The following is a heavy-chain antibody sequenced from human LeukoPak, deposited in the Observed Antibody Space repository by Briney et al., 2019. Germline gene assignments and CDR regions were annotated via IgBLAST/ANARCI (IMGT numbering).Heavy chain of an antibody. CDR1: GGSISSSSYY. CDR2: IYYSGST. Sequence: PSETLSLTCTVSGGSISSSSYYWGWIRQPPGKGLEWIGSIYYSGSTYYNPSLKSRVIISVDTSKNQFSRKLRAVTAADTAVYYCARRFVVVVAATRGLNWFDPWGQGTLVTVSS. D-gene: IGHD2-15*01. J-gene: IGHJ5*02. CDR3: ARRFVVVVAATRGLNWFDP. V-gene: IGHV4-39*01.